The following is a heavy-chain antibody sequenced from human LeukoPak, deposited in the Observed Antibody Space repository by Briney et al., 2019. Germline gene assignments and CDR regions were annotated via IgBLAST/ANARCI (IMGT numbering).Heavy chain of an antibody. CDR2: ISSSGSTI. CDR3: ARALNYDILTGYLGY. Sequence: GGSLRLSCAASGFTFSDYYMSWIRQAPGKGLEWVSYISSSGSTIYYADSVKGRFTISRDNAKNSLYLQMNSLRAEDTAVYYCARALNYDILTGYLGYWGQGTLVTVSS. V-gene: IGHV3-11*01. CDR1: GFTFSDYY. J-gene: IGHJ4*02. D-gene: IGHD3-9*01.